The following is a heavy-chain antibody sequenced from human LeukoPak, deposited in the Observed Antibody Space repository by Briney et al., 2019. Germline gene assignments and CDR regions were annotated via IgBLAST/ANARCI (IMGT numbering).Heavy chain of an antibody. J-gene: IGHJ4*02. CDR1: GFTVSSNY. Sequence: GGSLRLSCAASGFTVSSNYMSWVRQAPGKGLEWVSVIYSGGSTYYADSVKGRFTISRDNSKNTLYLQMSSLRAEDTAVYYCARSPDTVSHHFDYWGQGTLVTVSS. V-gene: IGHV3-53*01. CDR2: IYSGGST. CDR3: ARSPDTVSHHFDY. D-gene: IGHD4-17*01.